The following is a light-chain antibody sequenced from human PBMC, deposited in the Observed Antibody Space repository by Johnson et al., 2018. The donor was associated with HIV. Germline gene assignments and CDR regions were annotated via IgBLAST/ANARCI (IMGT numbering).Light chain of an antibody. Sequence: TAPKLLIHDTDERPPGIPDRFSGSKSGTSATLGITGLLTGDEAAYYCGTWDTGLTAYVFGAGTKVTV. CDR3: GTWDTGLTAYV. CDR2: DTD. J-gene: IGLJ1*01. V-gene: IGLV1-51*01.